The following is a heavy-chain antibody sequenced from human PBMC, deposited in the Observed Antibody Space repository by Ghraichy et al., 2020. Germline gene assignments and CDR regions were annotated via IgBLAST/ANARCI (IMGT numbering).Heavy chain of an antibody. CDR3: ASVGWFGELEDY. J-gene: IGHJ4*02. CDR2: INHSGST. Sequence: SETLSLTCAVYGGSFSGYYWSWIRQPPGKGLEWIGEINHSGSTNYNPSLKSRVTISVDTSKNQFSLKLSSVTAADTAVYYCASVGWFGELEDYWGQGTLVTVSS. D-gene: IGHD3-10*01. V-gene: IGHV4-34*01. CDR1: GGSFSGYY.